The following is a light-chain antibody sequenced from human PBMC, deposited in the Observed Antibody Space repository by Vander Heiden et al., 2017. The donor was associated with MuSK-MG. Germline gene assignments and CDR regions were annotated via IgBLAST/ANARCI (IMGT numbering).Light chain of an antibody. Sequence: EIVLTQSPATLSLSPGEKATLSCRASQSISNFLAWYQQKPGQAPRLLIYDASNRATGIPARFSRSGSGTDFTLTISSLEPEDFAFYYCQQRSNWPPGLTFGGGTKVEIK. CDR2: DAS. CDR1: QSISNF. V-gene: IGKV3-11*01. CDR3: QQRSNWPPGLT. J-gene: IGKJ4*01.